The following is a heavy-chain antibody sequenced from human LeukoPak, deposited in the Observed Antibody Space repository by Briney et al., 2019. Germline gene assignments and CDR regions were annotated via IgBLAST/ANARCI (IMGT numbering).Heavy chain of an antibody. CDR3: AKDPGAFPYFFDS. CDR1: GFTFSDYY. CDR2: ISGSGGST. D-gene: IGHD2/OR15-2a*01. V-gene: IGHV3-23*01. J-gene: IGHJ4*02. Sequence: GGSLRLSCAASGFTFSDYYMTWIRQAPGKGLEWVSAISGSGGSTYYADSVKGRFTIPRYNSNNTLYLQMNSLRAEDTAVYYCAKDPGAFPYFFDSWGQGTLVTVSS.